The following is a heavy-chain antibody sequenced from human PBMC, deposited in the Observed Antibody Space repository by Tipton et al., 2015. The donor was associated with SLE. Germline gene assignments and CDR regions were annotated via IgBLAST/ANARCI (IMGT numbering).Heavy chain of an antibody. CDR2: INRSGST. Sequence: GLVKPSETLSLTCAVYGGSFSGYYWSWIRQPPGKGLEWIGEINRSGSTNYNPSLKSRVTISVDTSKNQFSLKLSSVTAADTAVYYCARGYCSGGSCSYWYFDLWGRGTLVTVSS. V-gene: IGHV4-34*01. CDR3: ARGYCSGGSCSYWYFDL. J-gene: IGHJ2*01. CDR1: GGSFSGYY. D-gene: IGHD2-15*01.